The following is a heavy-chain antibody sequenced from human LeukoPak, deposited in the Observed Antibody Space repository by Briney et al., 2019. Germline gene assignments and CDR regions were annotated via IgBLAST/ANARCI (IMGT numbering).Heavy chain of an antibody. CDR2: ISAYNGNT. CDR1: GYTFTSYG. V-gene: IGHV1-18*01. CDR3: ARAWLGYCSGGSCPLYYFDY. D-gene: IGHD2-15*01. J-gene: IGHJ4*02. Sequence: ASVKVSCKASGYTFTSYGISWVRQAPGQGLEWMGWISAYNGNTNYAQKLQGRVTMTTDTSTSTAYMELRSLRSDDTAVYYCARAWLGYCSGGSCPLYYFDYWGQGTPVTVSS.